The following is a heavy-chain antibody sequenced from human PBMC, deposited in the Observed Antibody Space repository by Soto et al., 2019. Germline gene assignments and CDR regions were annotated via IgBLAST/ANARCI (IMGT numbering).Heavy chain of an antibody. V-gene: IGHV1-2*02. Sequence: QVQLVQSGAEVKKPGASVKVSCKASRYTFIAYHMHWVRQAPGQGLEWMGWINPNSGGTNYAQRFQGRVPLTRDTSISTAYMELSGLKSDDTAVYYCARGQGSGWYEDLDYWGKGTLVTVSS. CDR1: RYTFIAYH. CDR2: INPNSGGT. J-gene: IGHJ4*02. CDR3: ARGQGSGWYEDLDY. D-gene: IGHD6-19*01.